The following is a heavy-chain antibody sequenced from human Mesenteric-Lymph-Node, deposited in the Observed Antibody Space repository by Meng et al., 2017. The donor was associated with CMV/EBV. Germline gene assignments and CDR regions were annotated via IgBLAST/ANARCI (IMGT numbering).Heavy chain of an antibody. CDR3: ARELHYYGSGSYHFDY. Sequence: SGSSGSYYWSWIRQPPGKGLEWIGYIYYSGSTNYNPSLKSRVTMSVDTSKNQFSLKLSSVTAADTAVYYCARELHYYGSGSYHFDYWGQGTLVTVSS. J-gene: IGHJ4*02. CDR1: SGSSGSYY. CDR2: IYYSGST. V-gene: IGHV4-61*01. D-gene: IGHD3-10*01.